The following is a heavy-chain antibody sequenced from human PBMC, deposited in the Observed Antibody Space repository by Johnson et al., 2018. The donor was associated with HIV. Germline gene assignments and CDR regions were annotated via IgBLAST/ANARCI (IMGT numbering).Heavy chain of an antibody. D-gene: IGHD3-22*01. CDR2: ISYDGSNK. Sequence: QVQLVESGGGVVQPGRSLRLSCAASGFTFSSYAMHWVRQAPGKGLEWVAVISYDGSNKYYADSVKGRFTISRDNSKDTLYLQMNSLSAEDTAVYYCARDPSYDMAHTDGFDIWGQGTMVTVSS. J-gene: IGHJ3*02. V-gene: IGHV3-30-3*01. CDR1: GFTFSSYA. CDR3: ARDPSYDMAHTDGFDI.